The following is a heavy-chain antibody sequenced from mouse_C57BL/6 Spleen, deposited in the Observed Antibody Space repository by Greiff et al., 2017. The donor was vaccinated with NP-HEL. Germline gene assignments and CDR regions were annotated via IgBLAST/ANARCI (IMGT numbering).Heavy chain of an antibody. CDR2: IYWDDDK. Sequence: QVTLKESGPGILQSSQTLSLTCSFSGFSLSTSGMGVSWIRQPSGKGLEWLAHIYWDDDKRYNPSLKSRLTISKDTSRKQVFLKITSVDTADTATYYCARSGYYYGSSFDWYFDVWGTGTTVTVSS. CDR1: GFSLSTSGMG. D-gene: IGHD1-1*01. CDR3: ARSGYYYGSSFDWYFDV. V-gene: IGHV8-12*01. J-gene: IGHJ1*03.